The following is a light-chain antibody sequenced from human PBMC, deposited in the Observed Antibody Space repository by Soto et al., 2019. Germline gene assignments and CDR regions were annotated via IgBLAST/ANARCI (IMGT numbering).Light chain of an antibody. CDR1: QDIGTD. V-gene: IGKV1-17*01. CDR2: EAS. J-gene: IGKJ4*01. CDR3: VQHYSYPLT. Sequence: DLQMTQSPSSLSASVGDRVTITCRASQDIGTDLGWYHQKPGQAPERLIYEASVLQSGVPLRFSGSGSGTEFTLTVSSLQPEDFATYYCVQHYSYPLTFGGGTKVEIK.